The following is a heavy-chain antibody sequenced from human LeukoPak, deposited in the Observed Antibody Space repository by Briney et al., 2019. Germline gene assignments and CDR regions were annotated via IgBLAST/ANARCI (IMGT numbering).Heavy chain of an antibody. CDR1: GYTFTSYY. CDR2: IIPIFGTA. V-gene: IGHV1-69*05. D-gene: IGHD4-17*01. Sequence: SVKVSCKASGYTFTSYYMHWVRQAPGQGLEWMGGIIPIFGTANYAQKFQGRVTITTDESTSTAYMELSSLRSEDTAVYYCARDPYGDYSGGWFDPWGQGTLVTVSS. J-gene: IGHJ5*02. CDR3: ARDPYGDYSGGWFDP.